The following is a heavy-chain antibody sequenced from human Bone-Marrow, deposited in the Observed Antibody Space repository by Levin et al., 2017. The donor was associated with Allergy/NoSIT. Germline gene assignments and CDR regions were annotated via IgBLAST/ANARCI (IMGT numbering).Heavy chain of an antibody. CDR1: GFSFRSYG. CDR2: IWYDGSNK. CDR3: ARGMAHFYDGSAWSHLIDYYAMDV. D-gene: IGHD3-22*01. J-gene: IGHJ6*02. V-gene: IGHV3-33*01. Sequence: GESLKISCAASGFSFRSYGMYWVRQAPGRGLEWVAVIWYDGSNKYYVDSVEGRFTISRDNSKNTLYLEMNSLRVEDTAVYYCARGMAHFYDGSAWSHLIDYYAMDVWGQGTTVTVSS.